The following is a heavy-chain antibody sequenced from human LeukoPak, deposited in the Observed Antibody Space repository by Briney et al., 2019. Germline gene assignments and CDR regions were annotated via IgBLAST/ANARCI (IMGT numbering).Heavy chain of an antibody. V-gene: IGHV4-59*08. CDR2: IYYTGST. Sequence: SETLSLTCTVSGGSISGYYWSWIRQPPGKGLEWIGNIYYTGSTNCNPSLQSPVSISVDTSKNQFSLKLSSVTAADTAVYYCATPARFYHVTYYYDSSGSLDAFDIWGQGTMVTVSS. J-gene: IGHJ3*02. CDR3: ATPARFYHVTYYYDSSGSLDAFDI. D-gene: IGHD3-22*01. CDR1: GGSISGYY.